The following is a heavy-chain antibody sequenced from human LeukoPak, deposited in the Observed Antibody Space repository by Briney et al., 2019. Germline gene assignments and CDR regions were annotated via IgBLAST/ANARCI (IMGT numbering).Heavy chain of an antibody. D-gene: IGHD4/OR15-4a*01. J-gene: IGHJ4*02. V-gene: IGHV4-59*11. Sequence: SETLSLTCTVSGASISSHYWSWIRQPPGRGPEWIGYIHYSGITSYDPSLKSRVTISVDTSKSQFSLNLSSVTAADTAVYYCARVYDYGKFDYWGPGTLVTVSS. CDR1: GASISSHY. CDR2: IHYSGIT. CDR3: ARVYDYGKFDY.